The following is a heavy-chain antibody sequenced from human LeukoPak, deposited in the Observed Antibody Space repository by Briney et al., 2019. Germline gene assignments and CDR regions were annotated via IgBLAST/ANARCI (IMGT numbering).Heavy chain of an antibody. D-gene: IGHD3-22*01. J-gene: IGHJ4*02. V-gene: IGHV3-23*01. CDR1: GFTFSTYA. CDR3: AKDPYDSSGYYPNYFDY. Sequence: TGGSLRLSCTASGFTFSTYAMIWVRQAPGGGLEWVSTISGNGRGTYYADSVKGRFTISRDNSRNTMYVQMNSLRAEDTAVYYCAKDPYDSSGYYPNYFDYWGQGTLVTVSS. CDR2: ISGNGRGT.